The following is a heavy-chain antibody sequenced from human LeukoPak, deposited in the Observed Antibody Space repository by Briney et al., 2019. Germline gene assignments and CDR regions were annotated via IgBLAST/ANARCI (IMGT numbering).Heavy chain of an antibody. J-gene: IGHJ4*02. CDR3: ASPQVTQWGMTDY. V-gene: IGHV1-8*02. Sequence: ASVKVSCKASGYTFTGYYMHWVRQAPGQGLEWMGWMNPNSGNTGYAQKFQGRVTMTRNTSISTAYMELSSLRSEDTAVYYCASPQVTQWGMTDYWGQGTLVTVSS. D-gene: IGHD2-21*02. CDR2: MNPNSGNT. CDR1: GYTFTGYY.